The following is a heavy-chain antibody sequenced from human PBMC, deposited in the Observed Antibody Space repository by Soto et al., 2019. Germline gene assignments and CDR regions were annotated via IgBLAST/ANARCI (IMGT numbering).Heavy chain of an antibody. D-gene: IGHD4-4*01. Sequence: SVKVSCKASGGTFSTYTIAWVRQAPGQGLEWMGRIIPIIGIINYAQKFQGRVTISADKFTGTAYMELTGLRSDDTAVYYCAGDPDSHYNDSHASSYPWGQGTLVTVSS. V-gene: IGHV1-69*04. CDR3: AGDPDSHYNDSHASSYP. J-gene: IGHJ5*02. CDR2: IIPIIGII. CDR1: GGTFSTYT.